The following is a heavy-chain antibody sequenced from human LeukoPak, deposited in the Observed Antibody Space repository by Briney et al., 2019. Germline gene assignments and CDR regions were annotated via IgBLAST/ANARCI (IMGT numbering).Heavy chain of an antibody. Sequence: GGSLRLSCAASGFTFSSYWMHWVHQSPGKGLVWVSGINSDGSSTSYADSVKGRFTISRDNAKNTVYLQMNSLRAEDTAVYHCATSRTFDYWGQGTLVTVSS. CDR1: GFTFSSYW. CDR2: INSDGSST. CDR3: ATSRTFDY. J-gene: IGHJ4*02. V-gene: IGHV3-74*01.